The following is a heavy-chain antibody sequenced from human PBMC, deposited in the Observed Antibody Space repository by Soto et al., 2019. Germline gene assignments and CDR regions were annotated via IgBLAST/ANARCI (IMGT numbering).Heavy chain of an antibody. D-gene: IGHD2-15*01. CDR1: GYTFISYA. CDR2: VIPTCGTA. V-gene: IGHV1-69*05. J-gene: IGHJ6*02. CDR3: ARIPRPVGQSGEDV. Sequence: SVKVSCKASGYTFISYAINWVRQAPGRGLEWMGRVIPTCGTANYAQKFQGRVTITRDKSTSTAYMELSSLRSEDTAVYYCARIPRPVGQSGEDVWGQGTMVTVSS.